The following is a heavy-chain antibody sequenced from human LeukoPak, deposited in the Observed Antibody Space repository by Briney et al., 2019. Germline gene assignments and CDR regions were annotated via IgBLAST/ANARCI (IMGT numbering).Heavy chain of an antibody. CDR2: INPKSGHT. CDR3: ARARWADY. J-gene: IGHJ4*02. CDR1: GYAFIAYY. V-gene: IGHV1-2*02. Sequence: ASVKVSCKGSGYAFIAYYLHWVPQAPGPGLEWMGWINPKSGHTNYLQKFEGRVTMTRDTSINTAYMELTSLRLDDTARYYCARARWADYWGQGTLVTVSS. D-gene: IGHD5-24*01.